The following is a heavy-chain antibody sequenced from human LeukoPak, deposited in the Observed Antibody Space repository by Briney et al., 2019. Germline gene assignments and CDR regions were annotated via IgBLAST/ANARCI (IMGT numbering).Heavy chain of an antibody. J-gene: IGHJ4*02. CDR1: GYTLTELS. D-gene: IGHD6-19*01. CDR2: FDPEDGET. CDR3: ATLGAVAGSFDY. Sequence: ASVKVSCKVSGYTLTELSMHWVRQAPGKGREWMGGFDPEDGETIYAQKFQGRVTMTEDTSTDTAYMELSSLRSEDTAVYYCATLGAVAGSFDYWGQGTLVTVSS. V-gene: IGHV1-24*01.